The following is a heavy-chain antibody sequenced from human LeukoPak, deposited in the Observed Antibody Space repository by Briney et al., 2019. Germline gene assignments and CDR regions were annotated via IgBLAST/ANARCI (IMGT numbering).Heavy chain of an antibody. V-gene: IGHV3-7*01. CDR1: GFMFSSHW. D-gene: IGHD2-15*01. CDR3: ATGYCSGGSCYRPFDY. J-gene: IGHJ4*02. Sequence: GGSLRLSCAASGFMFSSHWMSWVRQAPGKGLEWVANIKDDGSEKYYVDSVKGRFTISRDNAKSSLYLEMNSLRAEDTAVCYCATGYCSGGSCYRPFDYWGQGTLVTVSS. CDR2: IKDDGSEK.